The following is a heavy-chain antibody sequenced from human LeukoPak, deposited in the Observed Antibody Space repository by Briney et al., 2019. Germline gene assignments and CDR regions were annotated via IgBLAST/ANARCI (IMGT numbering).Heavy chain of an antibody. V-gene: IGHV3-66*02. J-gene: IGHJ4*02. CDR3: AKDAKSGWPYFDY. CDR2: IYSGGST. D-gene: IGHD6-19*01. CDR1: GFTVSSNY. Sequence: PGGSLRLSCAASGFTVSSNYMSWVRQAPGKGLKWVSVIYSGGSTYYADSVKGRFTISRDNSKNTLYLQMNSLRAEDTAVYYCAKDAKSGWPYFDYWGQGNLVTVSS.